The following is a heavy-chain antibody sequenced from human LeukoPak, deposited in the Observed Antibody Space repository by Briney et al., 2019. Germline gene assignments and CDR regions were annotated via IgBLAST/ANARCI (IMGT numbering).Heavy chain of an antibody. V-gene: IGHV3-23*01. CDR2: ISGSGGST. CDR1: RFTFSSYG. J-gene: IGHJ4*02. D-gene: IGHD3-10*01. Sequence: GGSLRLSCAASRFTFSSYGMSWVRQAPGKGLEWVSAISGSGGSTYYADSVKGRFTISRDNSKNTLYLQMNSLRAEDTAVYYCAKGPSMVRGAHYWGQGTLVTVSS. CDR3: AKGPSMVRGAHY.